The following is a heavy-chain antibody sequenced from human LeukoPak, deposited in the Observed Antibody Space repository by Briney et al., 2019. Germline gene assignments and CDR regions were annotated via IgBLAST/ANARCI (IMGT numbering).Heavy chain of an antibody. V-gene: IGHV7-4-1*02. CDR3: ARGYSGYDFGP. CDR2: INTDTGNP. D-gene: IGHD5-12*01. Sequence: ASVKASCKASGYTFTTYPMNWLRQAPGQGLEWMGWINTDTGNPTYAQGFTGRILLSLDTSVSTAYLQISSLKAEDTAVYYCARGYSGYDFGPWGQGSLVTVSS. J-gene: IGHJ5*02. CDR1: GYTFTTYP.